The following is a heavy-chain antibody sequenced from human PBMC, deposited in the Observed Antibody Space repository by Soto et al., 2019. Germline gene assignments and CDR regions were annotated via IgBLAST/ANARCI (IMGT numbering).Heavy chain of an antibody. V-gene: IGHV4-31*03. CDR1: GSSISSGGYY. CDR2: IYYSGST. Sequence: SETLSLTCTLSGSSISSGGYYWSWIRQHPGKGLEWIGYIYYSGSTYYNPSLKSRVTISVDTSKNQFSLKLSSATAADTAGYYCASTACGSTSRYTCFDGWGTGPLVTVFS. CDR3: ASTACGSTSRYTCFDG. D-gene: IGHD2-2*02. J-gene: IGHJ4*02.